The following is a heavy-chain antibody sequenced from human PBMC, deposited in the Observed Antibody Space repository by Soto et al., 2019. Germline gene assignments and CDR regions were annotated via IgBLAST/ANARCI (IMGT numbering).Heavy chain of an antibody. CDR3: ARTFNGYPDY. Sequence: SGPTLVNPTQTLTLTCTFSGFSLSTGGMCVSWVRQPPGKALEWLALVDWDDDKYYSTSLRTRLTIPKDTSKNQVVLTMTNMDPVDTATYYCARTFNGYPDYWGQGTRVTVS. J-gene: IGHJ4*02. CDR2: VDWDDDK. V-gene: IGHV2-70*20. D-gene: IGHD5-18*01. CDR1: GFSLSTGGMC.